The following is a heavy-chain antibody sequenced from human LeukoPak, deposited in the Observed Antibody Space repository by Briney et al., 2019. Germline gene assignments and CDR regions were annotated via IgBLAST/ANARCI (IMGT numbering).Heavy chain of an antibody. CDR1: GYTFTGYY. CDR3: AREYCSSTSCYKAKNY. V-gene: IGHV1-2*02. D-gene: IGHD2-2*02. CDR2: INPNSGGT. J-gene: IGHJ4*02. Sequence: ASVKVSCKASGYTFTGYYMHWVRQAPGQGLEWMGWINPNSGGTNYAQKFQGRVTMTRDTSISTAYMELSRLRSDDTAEYYCAREYCSSTSCYKAKNYWGQGTLVTVSS.